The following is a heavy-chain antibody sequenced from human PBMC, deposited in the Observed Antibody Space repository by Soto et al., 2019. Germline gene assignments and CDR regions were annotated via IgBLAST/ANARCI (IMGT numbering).Heavy chain of an antibody. CDR2: INPNSGGT. V-gene: IGHV1-2*04. CDR1: GYTFTRYY. CDR3: ASCSGGSCYSNYYYGMDV. D-gene: IGHD2-15*01. Sequence: ASVKVSRKASGYTFTRYYMHWVRQAPGQGLEWMGWINPNSGGTNYAQKFQGWVTMTRDTSISTAYMELSSLRSEDTAVYYCASCSGGSCYSNYYYGMDVWGQGTTVTVSS. J-gene: IGHJ6*02.